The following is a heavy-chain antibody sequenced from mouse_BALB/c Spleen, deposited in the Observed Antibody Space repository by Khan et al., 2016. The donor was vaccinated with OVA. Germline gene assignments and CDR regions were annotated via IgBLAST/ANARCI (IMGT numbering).Heavy chain of an antibody. D-gene: IGHD6-1*01. Sequence: LEESGAELAKPGASVKMSCKASGYTFINYWILWVKQRPGQGLEWIGYINPSTGYTEYNQNFKDKATLTVDKSSSTAYMQLSSLTSEDSAVYYFARRGLRWEFAYWGQGTTLTVSS. V-gene: IGHV1-7*01. J-gene: IGHJ2*01. CDR2: INPSTGYT. CDR1: GYTFINYW. CDR3: ARRGLRWEFAY.